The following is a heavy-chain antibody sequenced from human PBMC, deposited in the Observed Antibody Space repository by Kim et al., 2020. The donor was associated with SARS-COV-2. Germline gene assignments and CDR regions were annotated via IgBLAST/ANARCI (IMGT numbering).Heavy chain of an antibody. CDR3: ARDRVDYYGSGSPSWYFDL. V-gene: IGHV4-59*13. D-gene: IGHD3-10*01. CDR1: GGSISSYY. J-gene: IGHJ2*01. CDR2: IYYSGST. Sequence: SETLSLTCTVSGGSISSYYWSWIRQPPGKGLEWIGYIYYSGSTNYNPSLKSRVTISVDTSKNQFSLKLSSVTAADTAVYYCARDRVDYYGSGSPSWYFDLWGRGTLVTVSS.